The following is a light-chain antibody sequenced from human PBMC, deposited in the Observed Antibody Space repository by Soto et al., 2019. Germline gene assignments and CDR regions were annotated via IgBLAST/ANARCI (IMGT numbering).Light chain of an antibody. CDR3: QLYGGSHMFS. J-gene: IGKJ2*01. CDR2: AAS. V-gene: IGKV3-20*01. CDR1: PSLSSSY. Sequence: EIVLTQSPGTLSLSPGVGAALSCRTSPSLSSSYLAWYQQQPGQAPRLLIYAASRRATGIPDRFSGSGSVTDVTLTISRLEPEDFAVYYCQLYGGSHMFSFGQGTKLEIK.